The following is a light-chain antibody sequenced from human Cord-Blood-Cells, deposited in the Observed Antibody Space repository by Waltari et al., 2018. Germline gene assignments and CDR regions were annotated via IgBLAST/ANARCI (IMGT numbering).Light chain of an antibody. CDR1: QSISSY. CDR3: QQSYSTPVMYS. J-gene: IGKJ2*03. V-gene: IGKV1-39*01. Sequence: DIQMTQSPSSLSASVGDRVTITCRASQSISSYLNWYQQKPGKAPKLLIYGASSLQSGVPSRFSVSGSGTDFTLTINSLQPEDFATYYCQQSYSTPVMYSFSQGTKLEIK. CDR2: GAS.